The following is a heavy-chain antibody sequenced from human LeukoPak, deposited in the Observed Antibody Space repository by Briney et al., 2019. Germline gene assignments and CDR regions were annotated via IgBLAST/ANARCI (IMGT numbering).Heavy chain of an antibody. Sequence: SETLSLTCTASGGSISSYYWGWIRQPPGKGLEWIGSIYYTRSTYYNPSLKSRVTISVDTSKNQFSLKLTSVTAADTAVYYCARGVTMIVVVIHDWYFDLWGRGTLVTVSS. D-gene: IGHD3-22*01. CDR1: GGSISSYY. CDR2: IYYTRST. J-gene: IGHJ2*01. CDR3: ARGVTMIVVVIHDWYFDL. V-gene: IGHV4-39*01.